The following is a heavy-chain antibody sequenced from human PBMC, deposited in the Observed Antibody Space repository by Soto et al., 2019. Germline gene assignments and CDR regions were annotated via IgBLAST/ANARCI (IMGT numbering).Heavy chain of an antibody. CDR2: ISYDGSNK. Sequence: GGSLRLSCAASGFTVSSYAMHWVRQAPGKGLEWVAVISYDGSNKYYADSVKGRFTISRDNSKNTLYLQMNSLRAEDTAVYYCARDASGTGYYLNWFDPWGQGTLVTVSS. V-gene: IGHV3-30-3*01. CDR3: ARDASGTGYYLNWFDP. CDR1: GFTVSSYA. D-gene: IGHD3-9*01. J-gene: IGHJ5*02.